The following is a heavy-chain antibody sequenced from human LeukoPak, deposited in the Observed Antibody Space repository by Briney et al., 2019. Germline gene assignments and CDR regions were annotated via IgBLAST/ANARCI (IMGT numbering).Heavy chain of an antibody. CDR3: AKGKGSSSSSIDW. Sequence: GGSLRLSCAASGFTFSSYWMHWVRQAPGKGLEWVSAMSGSGGSTYYADSVKGRFTISRDNSKNTLYLQIHSLRAEDTAVYYCAKGKGSSSSSIDWWGQGTLVTVSS. D-gene: IGHD2-15*01. J-gene: IGHJ4*02. CDR1: GFTFSSYW. CDR2: MSGSGGST. V-gene: IGHV3-23*01.